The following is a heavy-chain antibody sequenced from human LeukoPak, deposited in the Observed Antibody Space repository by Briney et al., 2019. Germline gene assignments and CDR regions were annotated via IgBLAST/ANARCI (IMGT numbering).Heavy chain of an antibody. Sequence: GGSLRLSCAASGFTFDDYAMHWVRQAPGKGLEWVSGISWNSGSIDYADSVKGRFAISRDNAKNSLYLQMNSLRVEDTAFYYCAKDNRRHYTSGPNPDSLHWGQGALVTVSS. CDR3: AKDNRRHYTSGPNPDSLH. CDR1: GFTFDDYA. D-gene: IGHD6-19*01. J-gene: IGHJ4*02. V-gene: IGHV3-9*01. CDR2: ISWNSGSI.